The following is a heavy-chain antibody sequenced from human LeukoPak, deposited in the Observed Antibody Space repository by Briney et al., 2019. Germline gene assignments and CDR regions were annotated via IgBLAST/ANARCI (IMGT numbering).Heavy chain of an antibody. CDR2: ISYDGSNK. Sequence: ISYDGSNKYYADSVKGRFTISRDNSKNTLYLQMNSLRAEDTAVYHCAKDLNPREAGATIGYWGQGTLVTVSS. D-gene: IGHD1-26*01. CDR3: AKDLNPREAGATIGY. J-gene: IGHJ4*02. V-gene: IGHV3-30*18.